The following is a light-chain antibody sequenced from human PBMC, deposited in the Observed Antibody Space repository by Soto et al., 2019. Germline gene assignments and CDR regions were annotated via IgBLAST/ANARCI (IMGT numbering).Light chain of an antibody. V-gene: IGKV3-20*01. J-gene: IGKJ2*01. CDR2: GAS. Sequence: EIVLTQSPGTLSLSPGERSTLACRASQSISSSYLAWYQQKPGQPPRLLIYGASIRATGIPDRFSGSGSGKDFTLTISSLEPEDFAVYYCQFFGSSPYTFGQGTKLEIK. CDR1: QSISSSY. CDR3: QFFGSSPYT.